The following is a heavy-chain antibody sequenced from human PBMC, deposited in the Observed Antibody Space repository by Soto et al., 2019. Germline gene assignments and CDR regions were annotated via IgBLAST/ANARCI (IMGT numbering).Heavy chain of an antibody. D-gene: IGHD4-17*01. CDR3: ARHAAYGDYLTHYYYMDV. V-gene: IGHV5-10-1*01. CDR1: GYSFTSYW. Sequence: GESLKISCKRSGYSFTSYWISWVRQMPGKGLEWMGRIDPSDSYTNYSPSFQGHVTISADKSISTAYLQWSSLKASDTAMYYCARHAAYGDYLTHYYYMDVWGKGTTVTVSS. J-gene: IGHJ6*03. CDR2: IDPSDSYT.